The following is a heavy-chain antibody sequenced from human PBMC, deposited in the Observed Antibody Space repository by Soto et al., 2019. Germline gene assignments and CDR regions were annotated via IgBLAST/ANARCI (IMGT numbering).Heavy chain of an antibody. CDR2: INPSGGST. CDR1: GYTFTSYY. D-gene: IGHD4-4*01. V-gene: IGHV1-46*01. J-gene: IGHJ5*02. Sequence: ASVEVSCKASGYTFTSYYIHWVRQAPGEGLEWMGIINPSGGSTSYAQKFQGRVTMTRDTSTSTVYMELSSLRSEDTAVYYCARGRLIYSNTGNWFDPWGQGTLVTVSS. CDR3: ARGRLIYSNTGNWFDP.